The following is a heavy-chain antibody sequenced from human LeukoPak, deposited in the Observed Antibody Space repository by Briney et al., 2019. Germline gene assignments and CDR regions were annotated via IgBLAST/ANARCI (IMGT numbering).Heavy chain of an antibody. D-gene: IGHD3-3*01. CDR3: ASMFYDYLSGPPPDYYMDV. Sequence: PSQTLSLTCTVSSGSISSGGYYWNWIRQPPGKGLEWIGYIYHSGSTYYNPSLKSRVTISVDKSKNEFSLRLTSVTAADTAVYYCASMFYDYLSGPPPDYYMDVWDKGTTVTVSS. V-gene: IGHV4-30-2*01. J-gene: IGHJ6*03. CDR1: SGSISSGGYY. CDR2: IYHSGST.